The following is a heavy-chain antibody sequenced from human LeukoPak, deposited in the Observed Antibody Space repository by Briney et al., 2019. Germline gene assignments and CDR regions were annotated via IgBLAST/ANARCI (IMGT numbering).Heavy chain of an antibody. D-gene: IGHD4-4*01. CDR3: ARGGSNYVAQYYYYYGMDV. J-gene: IGHJ6*02. CDR2: IIPILGIA. CDR1: GGTFSSYA. Sequence: SVKVSCKASGGTFSSYAISWVRQAPGQGLEWMGRIIPILGIANYAQKFQGRVTMTRNTSISTAYMELSSLRSEDTAVYYCARGGSNYVAQYYYYYGMDVWGQGTTVTVSS. V-gene: IGHV1-69*04.